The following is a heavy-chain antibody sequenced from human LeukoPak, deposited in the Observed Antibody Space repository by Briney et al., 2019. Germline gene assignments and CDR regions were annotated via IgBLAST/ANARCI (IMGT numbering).Heavy chain of an antibody. CDR2: ISYDGSNK. CDR1: RFIFDNYG. CDR3: ARAKRNGFDI. V-gene: IGHV3-30*03. Sequence: PGGSLRLSCAASRFIFDNYGMHWVRQAPGKGLEGVAVISYDGSNKYYADSVKGRFTISRDNAKNSLYLQMNSLRAEDTAVYYCARAKRNGFDIWGQGTMVTVSS. J-gene: IGHJ3*02.